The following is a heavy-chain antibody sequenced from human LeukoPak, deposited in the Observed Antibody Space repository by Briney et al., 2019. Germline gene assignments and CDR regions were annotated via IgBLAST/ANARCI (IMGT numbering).Heavy chain of an antibody. CDR2: ISGSGDST. V-gene: IGHV3-23*01. Sequence: LPGGSLRLSCAASGFTFSSYWMHWVRQAPGKGLEWVSTISGSGDSTYYADSVKGRFTISRDNSKDTLYLQMSSVRVDDTAVYYCARDRGRYYDSRGFYWGYYFDYWGQGILVTVST. CDR1: GFTFSSYW. CDR3: ARDRGRYYDSRGFYWGYYFDY. J-gene: IGHJ4*02. D-gene: IGHD3-22*01.